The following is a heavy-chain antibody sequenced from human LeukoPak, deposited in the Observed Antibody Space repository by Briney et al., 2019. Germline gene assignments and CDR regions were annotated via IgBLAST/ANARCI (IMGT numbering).Heavy chain of an antibody. V-gene: IGHV1-8*03. CDR1: GGTFSSYA. J-gene: IGHJ3*02. CDR3: ARARGRHRGGYAFDI. D-gene: IGHD1-26*01. Sequence: ASVEVSCKASGGTFSSYAISWVRQATGQGLEWMGWMNPNSGNTGYAQKFQGRVTITRNTSISTAYMELSSLRSEDTAVYYCARARGRHRGGYAFDIWGQGTMVTVSS. CDR2: MNPNSGNT.